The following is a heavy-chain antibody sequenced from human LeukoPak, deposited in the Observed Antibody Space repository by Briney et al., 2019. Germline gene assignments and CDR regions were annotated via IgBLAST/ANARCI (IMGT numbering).Heavy chain of an antibody. J-gene: IGHJ4*02. D-gene: IGHD4-17*01. CDR2: INPNSGGT. CDR1: GYTFTGYY. V-gene: IGHV1-2*02. CDR3: ARIHGVTTSPFDY. Sequence: GASVKVSCKASGYTFTGYYMHWVRQAPGQGLEWMGWINPNSGGTNYAKNFQGRVTMTRDTSISTAYMELSRLRSDDTAVYYCARIHGVTTSPFDYWGQGTLVTVSS.